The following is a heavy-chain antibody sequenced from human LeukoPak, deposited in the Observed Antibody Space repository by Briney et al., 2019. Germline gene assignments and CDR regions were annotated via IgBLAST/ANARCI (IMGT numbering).Heavy chain of an antibody. CDR1: GYTFTNNY. CDR3: ARDQEGFDY. Sequence: ASVKVSCKASGYTFTNNYLHWVRQAPGQGLEWMGMIYPRDGSTSYAQNFQGRVTVTRDTSTTTVHIELRGLRSEDTAVYYCARDQEGFDYWGQGTVVTVSS. J-gene: IGHJ4*02. V-gene: IGHV1-46*01. CDR2: IYPRDGST.